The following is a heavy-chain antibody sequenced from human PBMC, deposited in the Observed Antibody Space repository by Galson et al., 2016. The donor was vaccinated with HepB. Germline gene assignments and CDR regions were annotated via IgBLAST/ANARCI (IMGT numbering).Heavy chain of an antibody. CDR2: IWYDGSNK. CDR1: GFSYSNYA. D-gene: IGHD3-3*01. J-gene: IGHJ6*02. CDR3: ARPITSLGVINYYGMDV. Sequence: SLRLSCAASGFSYSNYAMHWVRQAPGKGLEWVAVIWYDGSNKNYADSVKGRFTISRDNSKNTVYLQMNSLRGEETAVYFCARPITSLGVINYYGMDVWGQGTTVTVSS. V-gene: IGHV3-33*01.